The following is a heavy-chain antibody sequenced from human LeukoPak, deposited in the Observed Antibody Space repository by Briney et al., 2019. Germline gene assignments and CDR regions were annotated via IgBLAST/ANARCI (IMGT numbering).Heavy chain of an antibody. CDR3: ARGRPYDLWSGYSRWFDL. CDR1: GGSFSGYY. CDR2: INYRGST. Sequence: SETLSLTCAVYGGSFSGYYWSWIRQPPGKGLEWIGEINYRGSTNYNPSLKRRVTIPLDSSKNQFALKLSAVTAADTAVYYCARGRPYDLWSGYSRWFDLWGQGTLVTVSS. V-gene: IGHV4-34*01. D-gene: IGHD3-3*01. J-gene: IGHJ5*02.